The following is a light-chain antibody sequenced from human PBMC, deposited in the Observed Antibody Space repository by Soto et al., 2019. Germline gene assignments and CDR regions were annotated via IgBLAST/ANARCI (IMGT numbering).Light chain of an antibody. J-gene: IGKJ1*01. CDR2: GAS. Sequence: EIVMTQSPATLSVSPGERATLSCRASQSVGTNLVWYQQKPGQAPRVLIHGASTRATGIPARFSGSGSGTEFSLTISSLQSEDFAVYYCQQYNNWPPCTFGQGTQVEIK. CDR1: QSVGTN. CDR3: QQYNNWPPCT. V-gene: IGKV3-15*01.